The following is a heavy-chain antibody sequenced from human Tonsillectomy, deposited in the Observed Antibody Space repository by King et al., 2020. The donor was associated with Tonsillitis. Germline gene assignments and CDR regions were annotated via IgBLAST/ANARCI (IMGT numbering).Heavy chain of an antibody. J-gene: IGHJ1*01. CDR3: ARDRVYSISGPFGF. CDR1: GYTFTDYY. V-gene: IGHV1-2*02. D-gene: IGHD6-13*01. Sequence: QLVQSGAEVKKPGASVKVSCKASGYTFTDYYIHWVRPAPGQGLEWMGWSNPNSGGRNYAPNFQGRVTMTSDTSISTAYMVLSGLSSDDTAVYYCARDRVYSISGPFGFWGRGILVTVSS. CDR2: SNPNSGGR.